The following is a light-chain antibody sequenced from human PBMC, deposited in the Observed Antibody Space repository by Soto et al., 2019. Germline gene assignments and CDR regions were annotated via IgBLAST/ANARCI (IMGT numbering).Light chain of an antibody. CDR3: QQRSNWPRT. CDR1: QSVSSY. J-gene: IGKJ1*01. CDR2: DAS. V-gene: IGKV3-11*01. Sequence: DIVFTHSPDTLSFSPAERDTLSCRASQSVSSYLAWYQQKPGQAPRLLIYDASNRATGIPARFSGSGSGTDFTLTISSLEPEDFAVYYCQQRSNWPRTFGQGTKVDI.